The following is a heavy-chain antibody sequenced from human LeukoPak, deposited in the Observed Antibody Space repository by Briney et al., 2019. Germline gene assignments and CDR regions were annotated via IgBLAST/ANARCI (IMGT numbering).Heavy chain of an antibody. D-gene: IGHD1-14*01. J-gene: IGHJ4*02. CDR2: INPSGGST. V-gene: IGHV1-46*01. Sequence: GASVKVSCKASGYTFTSYYMHWVRQAPGQGLEWMGIINPSGGSTSYAQKFQGRVTMTRDTSTSTVYMELRSLRSDDTAVYYCARDRHTPRYKDYWGQGTLVTVSS. CDR1: GYTFTSYY. CDR3: ARDRHTPRYKDY.